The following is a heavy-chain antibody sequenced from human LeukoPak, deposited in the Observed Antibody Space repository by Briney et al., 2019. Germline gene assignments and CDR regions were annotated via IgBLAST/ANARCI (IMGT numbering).Heavy chain of an antibody. CDR3: AKGGTSYSSGWCDY. J-gene: IGHJ4*02. Sequence: GGSLRLSCAASGFTFSSYAMSWVRQAPGKGLEWVSAISGSGGSTYYADSVKGRFTISRDNSKNTLYLQMNSLRAEDTAVYYCAKGGTSYSSGWCDYWGQGTLVTVSS. D-gene: IGHD6-19*01. CDR1: GFTFSSYA. V-gene: IGHV3-23*01. CDR2: ISGSGGST.